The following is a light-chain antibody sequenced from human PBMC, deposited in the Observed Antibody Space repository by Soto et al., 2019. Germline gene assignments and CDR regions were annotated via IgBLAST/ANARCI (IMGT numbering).Light chain of an antibody. V-gene: IGKV3-20*01. J-gene: IGKJ2*01. CDR3: QQYGGSPYT. Sequence: ELVLTQSPGTLSLSLGERATLSCRASQYVRGNNLAWYQQKRGQAPRLLIYGAFNRPGGIPDKFSGSGSGTDFTLTISRLEPEDLAVYYCQQYGGSPYTFGQGTKVEIK. CDR2: GAF. CDR1: QYVRGNN.